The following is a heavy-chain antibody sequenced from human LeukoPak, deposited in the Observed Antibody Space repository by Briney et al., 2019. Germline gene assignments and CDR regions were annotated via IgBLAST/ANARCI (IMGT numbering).Heavy chain of an antibody. CDR1: GFTFSSYW. CDR3: ASWYYDILTGFLADY. J-gene: IGHJ4*02. Sequence: GGSLRLSCAASGFTFSSYWMSWVRQAPGKGLEWVANIKQDGSEKYHVDSVKGRFTISRDNAKNSLYLQMNSLRAEDTAVYYCASWYYDILTGFLADYWGQGTLVTVSS. D-gene: IGHD3-9*01. V-gene: IGHV3-7*01. CDR2: IKQDGSEK.